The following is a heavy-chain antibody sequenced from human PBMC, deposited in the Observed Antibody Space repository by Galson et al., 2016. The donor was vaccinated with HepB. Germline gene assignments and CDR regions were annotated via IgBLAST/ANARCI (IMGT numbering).Heavy chain of an antibody. CDR2: IYPGDSDT. D-gene: IGHD3-16*02. V-gene: IGHV5-51*01. J-gene: IGHJ5*02. CDR3: ARVIPYRPAWFDI. Sequence: QSGAEVKEPGESLKISCKGSGYSFTSYWIAWVRQKPGKGLEWMGNIYPGDSDTRYSPSFEGQVTMSADKSINTAHLQWSSLQASDTAIYYCARVIPYRPAWFDIWGQGTLVTVSS. CDR1: GYSFTSYW.